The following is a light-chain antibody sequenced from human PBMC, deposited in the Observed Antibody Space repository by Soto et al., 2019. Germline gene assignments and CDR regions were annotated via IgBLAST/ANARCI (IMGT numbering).Light chain of an antibody. CDR1: SGSIANNY. J-gene: IGLJ3*02. Sequence: LTQPHSVSESPGKTVTISCTRSSGSIANNYVQWYQQRPGSAPTTVIYEDNQRPSGVPDRFSGSIDSSSNSASLTVSGLKTEDEADYYCQSYDSANLWVFGGGTKLTVL. CDR3: QSYDSANLWV. V-gene: IGLV6-57*04. CDR2: EDN.